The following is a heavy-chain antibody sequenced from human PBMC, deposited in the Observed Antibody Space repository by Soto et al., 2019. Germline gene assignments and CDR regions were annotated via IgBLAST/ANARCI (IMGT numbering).Heavy chain of an antibody. D-gene: IGHD3-3*01. Sequence: SETLSLTCTVSGCSISIGGYYWSWILQHPGKGLEWIGYIYYSGSTYYNPSLKSRVTISVDTSKNQFSLKLSSVTAADTAVYYCARVRTIFGVVRLVWFDPWGQGTLVTVSS. CDR3: ARVRTIFGVVRLVWFDP. J-gene: IGHJ5*02. CDR1: GCSISIGGYY. V-gene: IGHV4-31*03. CDR2: IYYSGST.